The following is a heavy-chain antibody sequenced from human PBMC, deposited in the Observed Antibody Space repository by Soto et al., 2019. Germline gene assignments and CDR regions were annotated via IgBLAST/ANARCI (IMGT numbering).Heavy chain of an antibody. J-gene: IGHJ4*02. D-gene: IGHD2-21*02. V-gene: IGHV1-3*01. CDR3: ARSSVVVTAADY. Sequence: QVQLVQSGAEVKKPGASVKVSCKASGYTFTSYAMHWVRQAPGQRLEWMGWINAGNGNTKYSQQFQVRVTITRDTSASTAYMELSSLRSEDTAVYYCARSSVVVTAADYWGQGTLVTVSS. CDR1: GYTFTSYA. CDR2: INAGNGNT.